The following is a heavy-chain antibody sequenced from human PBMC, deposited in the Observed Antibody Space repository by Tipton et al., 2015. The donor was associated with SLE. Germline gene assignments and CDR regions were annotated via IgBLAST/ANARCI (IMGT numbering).Heavy chain of an antibody. D-gene: IGHD2-2*02. V-gene: IGHV4-39*07. CDR3: ARGYCSSTSCYRVYYYFDY. CDR1: GGSISSSSYY. J-gene: IGHJ4*02. CDR2: IYYSGST. Sequence: TLSLTCTVSGGSISSSSYYWGWIRQPPGKGLGWIGSIYYSGSTYYNPSLKSRVTISVDTSKNQFSLKLSSVTAADTAVYYCARGYCSSTSCYRVYYYFDYWGQGTLVTVSS.